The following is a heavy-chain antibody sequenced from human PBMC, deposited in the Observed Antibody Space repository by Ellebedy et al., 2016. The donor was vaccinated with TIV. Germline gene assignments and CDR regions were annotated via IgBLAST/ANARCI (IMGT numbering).Heavy chain of an antibody. CDR1: GFTFSSYG. J-gene: IGHJ5*02. V-gene: IGHV3-33*01. Sequence: GGSLRLXCAASGFTFSSYGVHWVRQAPGKGLEWVAVIWYDGSNKYYADSVKGRFTISRDNSKNTLYLQMNSLRAEDTAVYYCARARLDWNWFDPWGQGTLVTVSS. CDR3: ARARLDWNWFDP. CDR2: IWYDGSNK. D-gene: IGHD3-9*01.